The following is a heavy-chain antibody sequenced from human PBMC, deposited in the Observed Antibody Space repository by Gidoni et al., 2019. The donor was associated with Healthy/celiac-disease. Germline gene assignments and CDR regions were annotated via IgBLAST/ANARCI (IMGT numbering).Heavy chain of an antibody. V-gene: IGHV4-39*01. CDR3: ASVAVAAYYFDY. D-gene: IGHD6-19*01. J-gene: IGHJ4*02. CDR1: GGSISSSSYY. CDR2: IYYSGST. Sequence: LQLQESGPGLVKPSETLSLTCTVSGGSISSSSYYWGWIRQPPGKGLEWIGSIYYSGSTYYNPSLKSRVTISVDTSKNQFSLKLSSVTAADTAVYYCASVAVAAYYFDYWGQGTLVTVSS.